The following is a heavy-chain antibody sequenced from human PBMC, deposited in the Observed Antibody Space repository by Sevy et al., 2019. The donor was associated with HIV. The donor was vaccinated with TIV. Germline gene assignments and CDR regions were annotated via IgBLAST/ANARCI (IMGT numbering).Heavy chain of an antibody. Sequence: ASVKVSCKASGYTFTSFGITWVRQAPGQGLEWVAWVSPYNGKTKYAQKLQGRVTMTTDTSTSTAYMELRSLRSDDTAVYYCARPFCSGGSCYRWYFDFWGQGTLVTVSS. CDR2: VSPYNGKT. D-gene: IGHD2-15*01. J-gene: IGHJ4*02. CDR1: GYTFTSFG. V-gene: IGHV1-18*01. CDR3: ARPFCSGGSCYRWYFDF.